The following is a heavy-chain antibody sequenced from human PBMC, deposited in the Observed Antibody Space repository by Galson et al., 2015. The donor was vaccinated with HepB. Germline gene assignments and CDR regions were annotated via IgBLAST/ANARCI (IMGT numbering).Heavy chain of an antibody. J-gene: IGHJ3*02. CDR2: IRYDGSNK. CDR3: AKEGYCSSTSCEMEAFDI. CDR1: GFTFSSYG. Sequence: SLRLSCAASGFTFSSYGMHWVRQASGKGLEWVAFIRYDGSNKYYADSVKGRFTISRDNSKNTLYLQMNSLRAEDTAVYYCAKEGYCSSTSCEMEAFDIWGQGTMVTVSS. V-gene: IGHV3-30*02. D-gene: IGHD2-2*01.